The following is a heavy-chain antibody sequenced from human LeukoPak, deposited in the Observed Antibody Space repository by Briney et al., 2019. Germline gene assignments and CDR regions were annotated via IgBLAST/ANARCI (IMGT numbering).Heavy chain of an antibody. CDR3: ARDRSGYDSSGYYRYFDY. Sequence: GGSLRLSCAASGFTFSSYSMNWVRQAPGKGLEWVSSISSSSSYIYYADSVKGRFTISRDNAKNSLSLQMNSLRAEDTAVYYCARDRSGYDSSGYYRYFDYWGQGTLVTVSS. V-gene: IGHV3-21*01. CDR2: ISSSSSYI. D-gene: IGHD3-22*01. J-gene: IGHJ4*02. CDR1: GFTFSSYS.